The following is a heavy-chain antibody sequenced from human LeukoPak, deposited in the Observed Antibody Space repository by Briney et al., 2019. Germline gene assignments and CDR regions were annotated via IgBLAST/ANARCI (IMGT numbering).Heavy chain of an antibody. D-gene: IGHD3-3*01. CDR3: ARAPIRLEYNWFDP. Sequence: SETLSLTCTVSGGSIGSYYWSWIRQPAGKGLEWIGRIYTSGSTNYNPSLKSRVTMSVDTSKNQFSLKLSSVTAADTAVYYCARAPIRLEYNWFDPWGQGTLVTVSS. CDR2: IYTSGST. CDR1: GGSIGSYY. J-gene: IGHJ5*02. V-gene: IGHV4-4*07.